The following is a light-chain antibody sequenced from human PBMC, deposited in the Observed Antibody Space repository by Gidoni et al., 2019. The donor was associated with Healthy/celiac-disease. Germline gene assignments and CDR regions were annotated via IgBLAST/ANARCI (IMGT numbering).Light chain of an antibody. J-gene: IGLJ3*02. CDR2: LNSDGSQ. CDR3: QTWGTGIQV. V-gene: IGLV4-69*01. Sequence: QLVLTQSPSASASRGASVKLTCTLSSGHSSYAIAWHQQQPEKGPRYLMKLNSDGSQSKGDGIPDRFSGSSSGAERYLTISSLQSEDEADYYCQTWGTGIQVFGGGTKLTVL. CDR1: SGHSSYA.